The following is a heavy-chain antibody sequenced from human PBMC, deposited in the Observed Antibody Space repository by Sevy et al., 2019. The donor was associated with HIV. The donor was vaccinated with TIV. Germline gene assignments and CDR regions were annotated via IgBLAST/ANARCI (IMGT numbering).Heavy chain of an antibody. D-gene: IGHD6-19*01. Sequence: ASVKVSCKVSGYTLTELSMHWVRQAPGKGLEWMGGFDPEDGETIYAQKFQGRVTMTEDTSTDTAYMELGSLRSEDTAVYYCATDRHSSGWYGYYFDYWGQGTLVTVSS. J-gene: IGHJ4*02. CDR3: ATDRHSSGWYGYYFDY. CDR1: GYTLTELS. CDR2: FDPEDGET. V-gene: IGHV1-24*01.